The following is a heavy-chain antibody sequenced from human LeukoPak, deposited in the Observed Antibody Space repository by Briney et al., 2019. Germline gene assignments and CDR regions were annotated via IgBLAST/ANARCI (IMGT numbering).Heavy chain of an antibody. J-gene: IGHJ6*03. Sequence: GASVKVSCKASGDTFSTYSINWVRQAPGQGLEWMGGITATHGTGNYAQKFQGRLTITADESTAYMELSSLTSEDTAVYYCARGHRYNWNPLYYYMDLWGKGTTVTVSS. CDR1: GDTFSTYS. CDR3: ARGHRYNWNPLYYYMDL. V-gene: IGHV1-69*13. D-gene: IGHD1-20*01. CDR2: ITATHGTG.